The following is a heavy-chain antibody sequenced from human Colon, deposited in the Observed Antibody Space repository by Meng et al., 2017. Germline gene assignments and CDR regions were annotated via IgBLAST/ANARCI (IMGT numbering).Heavy chain of an antibody. D-gene: IGHD3-9*01. CDR3: ARGSGPYDILTGYHLPKLYYYYGMDV. CDR2: ISSSGCTI. J-gene: IGHJ6*02. Sequence: GESLKISCAAPGFTFSSYEMNLVRQAPGNGLEWVSYISSSGCTIYYADSVKGRFTISRDNAKNSLYLQMNSLRAEDTAVYYCARGSGPYDILTGYHLPKLYYYYGMDVWGQGTTVTVSS. V-gene: IGHV3-48*03. CDR1: GFTFSSYE.